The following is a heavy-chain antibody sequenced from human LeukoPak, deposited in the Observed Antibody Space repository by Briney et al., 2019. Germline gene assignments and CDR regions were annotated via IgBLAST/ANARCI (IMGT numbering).Heavy chain of an antibody. J-gene: IGHJ4*02. CDR2: VSGSGGST. CDR1: GFTFSSYA. V-gene: IGHV3-23*01. CDR3: ARGPPYYYDSSGFDY. D-gene: IGHD3-22*01. Sequence: GGSLRLSCAASGFTFSSYAMSWVRQAPGKGLEWVSAVSGSGGSTYYADSVKGRFTISRDNSKNTLYLQMNSLRAEDTAVYYCARGPPYYYDSSGFDYWGQGTLVTVSS.